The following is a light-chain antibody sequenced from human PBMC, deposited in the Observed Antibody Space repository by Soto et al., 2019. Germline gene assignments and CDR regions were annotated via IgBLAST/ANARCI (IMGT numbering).Light chain of an antibody. CDR3: QVWDSSSDHPGV. CDR1: XXGTKS. Sequence: SYELTQPPSVSVAPGETARITCGGNXXGTKSVHWYQQKPGQAPVLVIYYDSDRPSGIPERFSGSNSGNTATLTISRVEAGDEADYYCQVWDSSSDHPGVFGGGTKLTVL. J-gene: IGLJ3*02. V-gene: IGLV3-21*04. CDR2: YDS.